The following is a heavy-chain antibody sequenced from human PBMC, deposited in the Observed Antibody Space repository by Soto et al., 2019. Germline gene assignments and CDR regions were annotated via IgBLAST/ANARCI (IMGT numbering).Heavy chain of an antibody. V-gene: IGHV3-30*18. CDR3: AKDFSAPATKRGYSSGRPPLRKDPYYYYYAMAV. Sequence: PGGSLRLSCAASEFIFSDCGMHWVRQAPGEGLEWVAVISYDGSKEYYADSVKGRFTISRDNSRNTLYLQMNSLRAEDTAVYYCAKDFSAPATKRGYSSGRPPLRKDPYYYYYAMAVWGQGNTVPVSS. CDR2: ISYDGSKE. CDR1: EFIFSDCG. J-gene: IGHJ6*02. D-gene: IGHD6-19*01.